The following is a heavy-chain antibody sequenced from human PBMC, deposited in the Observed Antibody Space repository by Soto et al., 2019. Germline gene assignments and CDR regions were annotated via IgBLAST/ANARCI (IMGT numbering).Heavy chain of an antibody. CDR1: GCTFTKYD. V-gene: IGHV1-8*01. CDR3: ARFVGTDQFDY. D-gene: IGHD2-21*02. Sequence: GXSVKVSCKASGCTFTKYDINWVRQATGQVLEGIGRXNPSSXKTEYAEKFQGXLTMTRDTTITTDYMHLSSLRYEDKAVYYCARFVGTDQFDYWGTGTLVTVYS. CDR2: XNPSSXKT. J-gene: IGHJ4*02.